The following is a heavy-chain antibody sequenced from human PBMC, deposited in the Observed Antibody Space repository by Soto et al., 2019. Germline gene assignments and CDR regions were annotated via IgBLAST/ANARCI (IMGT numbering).Heavy chain of an antibody. CDR1: GGTFSSYS. Sequence: QVQLVQSGAEVKKPGSSVKVSCEASGGTFSSYSFSWVRQAPGQGLEWMGRVIPILGMANYAQKFQGRVTSTRAKAVSPVDVGLSSLRSEDTAVYYCARGGAVVVPGAVDRHNWFDPWGQGTLVTVSS. J-gene: IGHJ5*02. CDR2: VIPILGMA. CDR3: ARGGAVVVPGAVDRHNWFDP. D-gene: IGHD2-2*01. V-gene: IGHV1-69*02.